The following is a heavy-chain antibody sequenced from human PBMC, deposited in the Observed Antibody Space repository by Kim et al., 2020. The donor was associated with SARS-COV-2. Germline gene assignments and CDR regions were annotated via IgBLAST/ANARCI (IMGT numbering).Heavy chain of an antibody. J-gene: IGHJ4*02. Sequence: GGSLRLSCAASGFTFSSYWMSWVRQAPGKGLEWVANIKQDGSEKYYVDSVKGRFTISRDNAKNSLYLQMNSLRAEDTAVYYCATQLRKYDFWSGYYNLDYWGQGTLVTVSS. D-gene: IGHD3-3*01. CDR1: GFTFSSYW. CDR2: IKQDGSEK. V-gene: IGHV3-7*01. CDR3: ATQLRKYDFWSGYYNLDY.